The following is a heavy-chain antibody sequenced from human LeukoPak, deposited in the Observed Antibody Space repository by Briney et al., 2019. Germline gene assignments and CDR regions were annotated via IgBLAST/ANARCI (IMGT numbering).Heavy chain of an antibody. J-gene: IGHJ4*02. Sequence: GGSLRLSCAASGFTFSSYWMSWVRQAPGKGLEWVGRIKSKIDGGTTDYAAPVKGGFTISRDDSKNTLYLQMNSLKTEDTAVYYCTTLAMVRGVRDYWGQGTLVTVSS. V-gene: IGHV3-15*01. D-gene: IGHD3-10*01. CDR2: IKSKIDGGTT. CDR1: GFTFSSYW. CDR3: TTLAMVRGVRDY.